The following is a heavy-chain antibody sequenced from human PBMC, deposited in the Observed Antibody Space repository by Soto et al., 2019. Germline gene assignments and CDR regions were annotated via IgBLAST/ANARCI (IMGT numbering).Heavy chain of an antibody. CDR3: TRVKLLPAWRPLDY. D-gene: IGHD1-26*01. J-gene: IGHJ4*02. V-gene: IGHV3-72*01. Sequence: EVQLVESGGGLVQPGGSLRLSCAASGFTFSDHYMDWVRQAPGKGLEWVGRIKNKANSYTTEYAASVKGRFAISRDDSKNSLYLQMNGLKTEDTAVYYCTRVKLLPAWRPLDYWGQGTLVTVSS. CDR1: GFTFSDHY. CDR2: IKNKANSYTT.